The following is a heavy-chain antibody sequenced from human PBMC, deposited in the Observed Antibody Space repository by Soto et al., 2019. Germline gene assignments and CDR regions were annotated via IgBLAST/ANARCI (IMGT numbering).Heavy chain of an antibody. CDR2: IYYSGST. CDR3: ARAQGSGFLVS. J-gene: IGHJ4*02. V-gene: IGHV4-30-4*01. D-gene: IGHD3-10*01. Sequence: QVQLQESGPGLVKPSQTLSLTCTVSGGSISSGDYYWSWIRQPPGKGLEWIGYIYYSGSTYYNPSHKRRVTISVDTSKNQFSLKLSSVTAADTAVYYGARAQGSGFLVSWGQGTLVTVSS. CDR1: GGSISSGDYY.